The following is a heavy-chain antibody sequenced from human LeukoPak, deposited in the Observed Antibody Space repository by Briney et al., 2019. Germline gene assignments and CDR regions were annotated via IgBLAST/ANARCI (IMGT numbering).Heavy chain of an antibody. CDR1: GFTFSSYW. Sequence: PGGSLRLSCAASGFTFSSYWMSWVRQAPGKGLEWVANIKQDGSEKYYVDSVKGRFTISRDNAKNSLYLQMNSLRAEDTAVYYCAREGEEGLRYFDWLLRTFGYWGQGTLVTVSS. J-gene: IGHJ4*02. CDR2: IKQDGSEK. CDR3: AREGEEGLRYFDWLLRTFGY. D-gene: IGHD3-9*01. V-gene: IGHV3-7*01.